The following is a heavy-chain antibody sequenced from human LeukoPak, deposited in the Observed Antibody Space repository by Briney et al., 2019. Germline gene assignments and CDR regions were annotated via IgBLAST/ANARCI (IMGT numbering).Heavy chain of an antibody. CDR2: IYYSGST. CDR1: GASISSSTDY. CDR3: ARSIDQWLVDY. J-gene: IGHJ4*02. Sequence: SETLSLTCTVSGASISSSTDYWGWIRQPPGKGLEWIANIYYSGSTYYNPSLKSRVTISVDTSKNQFSLKLSSVTAADTAVYYCARSIDQWLVDYWGQGTLVTVSS. D-gene: IGHD6-19*01. V-gene: IGHV4-39*07.